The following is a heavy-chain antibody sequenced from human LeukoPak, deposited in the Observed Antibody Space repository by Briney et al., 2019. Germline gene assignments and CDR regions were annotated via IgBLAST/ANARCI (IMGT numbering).Heavy chain of an antibody. V-gene: IGHV3-23*01. J-gene: IGHJ4*02. CDR3: AKRGGMYPAYYFDY. CDR2: ISASGGST. Sequence: GGTLRLSCAASGFTFSSYGMSWVRQSPGKGLEWVSGISASGGSTYYADSVKGRFTISRDNSKNTLYLQMNSLRADDTAVYYCAKRGGMYPAYYFDYWGQGTLVTVSS. D-gene: IGHD3-16*01. CDR1: GFTFSSYG.